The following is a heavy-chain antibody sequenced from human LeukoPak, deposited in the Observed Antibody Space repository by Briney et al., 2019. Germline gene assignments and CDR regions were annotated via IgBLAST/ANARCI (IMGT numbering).Heavy chain of an antibody. J-gene: IGHJ3*02. Sequence: PGGPLRLSCAASGFTFNRYGMQWLRQAPGEGLEGVAFISYDARNKYHGDSVKGRFTISRDNSKNTLYLQMSSLRTEDTAVYFCAAEEFQVSQAFDIWGQGTMVTVSS. V-gene: IGHV3-30*02. D-gene: IGHD3-10*01. CDR3: AAEEFQVSQAFDI. CDR1: GFTFNRYG. CDR2: ISYDARNK.